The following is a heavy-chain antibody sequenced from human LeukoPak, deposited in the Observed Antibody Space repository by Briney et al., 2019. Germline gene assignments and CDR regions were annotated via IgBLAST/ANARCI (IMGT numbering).Heavy chain of an antibody. Sequence: PGGSLRLSCAASGFSFYSYTMNWVRQARGKGLEWVSYIGWRDSAIYYGDSVKGRFTISRDSAKNSLYLQMNSLRDEDPAVYYCARDREWAFVIWGQGTMVTVSS. CDR2: IGWRDSAI. J-gene: IGHJ3*02. D-gene: IGHD3-3*01. CDR3: ARDREWAFVI. V-gene: IGHV3-48*02. CDR1: GFSFYSYT.